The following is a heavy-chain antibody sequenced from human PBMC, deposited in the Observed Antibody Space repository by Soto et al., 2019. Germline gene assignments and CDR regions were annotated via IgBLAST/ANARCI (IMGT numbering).Heavy chain of an antibody. D-gene: IGHD2-2*01. Sequence: QVQLVQSAAEVKKPGASVKVSCTTSGYTFTLFGISWVRQAPGQGLEWMGWISAYNGDTKYAETLQGRVTMTTDTSTSTAYMELTSLTSDDTAEYYCARDTVTSLTPYQGFYYYGMDVWGQGTTVTVSS. CDR3: ARDTVTSLTPYQGFYYYGMDV. CDR1: GYTFTLFG. CDR2: ISAYNGDT. V-gene: IGHV1-18*01. J-gene: IGHJ6*02.